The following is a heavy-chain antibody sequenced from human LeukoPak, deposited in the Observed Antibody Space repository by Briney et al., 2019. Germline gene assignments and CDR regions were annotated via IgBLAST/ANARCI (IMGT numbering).Heavy chain of an antibody. D-gene: IGHD3-10*01. Sequence: PGGSLRLSCAASGFTFSSYSMNWVRQAPGKGLEWVSSISSSSSSIYYADSVKGRFTISRDNAKNSLSLQMNSLRAEDTAVYYCNVGSFDFWGQGTLVTVSS. CDR2: ISSSSSSI. V-gene: IGHV3-48*01. J-gene: IGHJ4*02. CDR3: NVGSFDF. CDR1: GFTFSSYS.